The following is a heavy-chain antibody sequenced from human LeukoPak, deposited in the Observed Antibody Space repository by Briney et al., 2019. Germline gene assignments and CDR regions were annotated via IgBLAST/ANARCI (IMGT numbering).Heavy chain of an antibody. CDR2: ISAYNGNT. V-gene: IGHV1-18*01. CDR3: ARDSPIVVVPAAPWWGY. Sequence: ASVKVSCKASGYTFTSYGISWVRQAPGQGLEWMGWISAYNGNTNYAQKLQGRATMTTDTSTSTAYMELRSLRSDDTAVYYCARDSPIVVVPAAPWWGYWGQGTLVTVSS. CDR1: GYTFTSYG. J-gene: IGHJ4*02. D-gene: IGHD2-2*01.